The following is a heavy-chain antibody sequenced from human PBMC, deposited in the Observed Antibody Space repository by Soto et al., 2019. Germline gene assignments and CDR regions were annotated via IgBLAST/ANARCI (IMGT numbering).Heavy chain of an antibody. Sequence: SETLSLTCTVSGGSISSYYWSWIRQPPGKGLEWIGYIYYSGGTNYNPSLKSRVTISVDTSKNQFSLKLSSVTAADTAVYYCARASIAARLVDYWGQGTLVTVSS. D-gene: IGHD6-6*01. CDR2: IYYSGGT. CDR3: ARASIAARLVDY. J-gene: IGHJ4*02. V-gene: IGHV4-59*01. CDR1: GGSISSYY.